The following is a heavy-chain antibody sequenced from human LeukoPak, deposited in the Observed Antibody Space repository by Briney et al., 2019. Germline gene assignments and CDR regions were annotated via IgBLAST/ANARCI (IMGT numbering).Heavy chain of an antibody. J-gene: IGHJ4*02. CDR1: GGSISSSNYY. D-gene: IGHD1-26*01. Sequence: SETLSLTCTVSGGSISSSNYYWGWIRQSPGKGLEWMGSIHYSGTTYYNPSLKSRVTISLDTSKNQFSLKLSFLTAADTAVYYCARAVEGATHFDYWGQGTLVTVSS. CDR2: IHYSGTT. V-gene: IGHV4-39*07. CDR3: ARAVEGATHFDY.